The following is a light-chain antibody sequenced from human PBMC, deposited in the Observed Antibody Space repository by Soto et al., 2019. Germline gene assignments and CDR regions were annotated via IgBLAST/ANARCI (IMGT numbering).Light chain of an antibody. CDR2: GAS. Sequence: EIVLTQSPGTLSLSPGERATLSCRANQSVSSRSLAWYQQKPGQAPRLLISGASSRAADIPDRFSGSGSGTDFTLTINRLEPEDFAVYYCQQYDSSPRTFGQGTKVEIK. CDR1: QSVSSRS. J-gene: IGKJ1*01. V-gene: IGKV3-20*01. CDR3: QQYDSSPRT.